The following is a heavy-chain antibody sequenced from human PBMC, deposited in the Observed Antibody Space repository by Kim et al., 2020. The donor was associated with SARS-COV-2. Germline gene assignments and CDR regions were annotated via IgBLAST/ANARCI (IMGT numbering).Heavy chain of an antibody. CDR2: IMPMLDSI. CDR3: ARASVGYYDN. Sequence: SVKVSCKVSGGPFRNYAMSWVRHAPGQGLEWMGRIMPMLDSIDYAQRFQGRVTITADKSTKTIYMEMRALRTEDTAVYYCARASVGYYDNWGQGTLVTVSS. D-gene: IGHD3-22*01. V-gene: IGHV1-69*04. J-gene: IGHJ4*02. CDR1: GGPFRNYA.